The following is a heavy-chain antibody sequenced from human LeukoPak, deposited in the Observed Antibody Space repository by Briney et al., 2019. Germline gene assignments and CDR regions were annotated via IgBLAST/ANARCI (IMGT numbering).Heavy chain of an antibody. V-gene: IGHV1-24*01. CDR3: ATASRVRPDDCSGGSCYSGGWFDP. D-gene: IGHD2-15*01. CDR1: GYTLTELS. Sequence: ASVKVPCKVSGYTLTELSMHWVRQAPGKGLEWMGGFDPEDGETIYAQKFQGRVTMTEDTSTDTAYMELSSLRSEDTAVYYCATASRVRPDDCSGGSCYSGGWFDPWGQGTLVTVSS. CDR2: FDPEDGET. J-gene: IGHJ5*02.